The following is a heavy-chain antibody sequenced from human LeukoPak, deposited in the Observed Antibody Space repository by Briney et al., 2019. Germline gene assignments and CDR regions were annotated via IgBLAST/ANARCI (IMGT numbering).Heavy chain of an antibody. J-gene: IGHJ4*02. CDR3: ARDPRNLDY. Sequence: GGSLRLSCAASGFTFTNYWMSWVRQAPGKGLELVANIKQDRSEKYYVDSVKGRFTISRDNAKNSLYLQMNSLRVEDTAVYYCARDPRNLDYWGQGTLVTVSS. CDR2: IKQDRSEK. V-gene: IGHV3-7*03. D-gene: IGHD1-14*01. CDR1: GFTFTNYW.